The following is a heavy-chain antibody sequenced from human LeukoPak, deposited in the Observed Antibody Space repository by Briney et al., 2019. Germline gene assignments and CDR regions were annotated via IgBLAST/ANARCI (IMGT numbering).Heavy chain of an antibody. V-gene: IGHV1-69*13. D-gene: IGHD2-21*02. CDR2: IIPIFGTA. CDR1: GGTFGSYA. CDR3: AREGAYCGGDCYHEYFQH. Sequence: SVKVSCKASGGTFGSYAISWVRQAPGQGLEWMGGIIPIFGTANYAQKFQGRVTITADESTSTAYMELSSLRSEDTAVYYCAREGAYCGGDCYHEYFQHWGQGTLVTVSS. J-gene: IGHJ1*01.